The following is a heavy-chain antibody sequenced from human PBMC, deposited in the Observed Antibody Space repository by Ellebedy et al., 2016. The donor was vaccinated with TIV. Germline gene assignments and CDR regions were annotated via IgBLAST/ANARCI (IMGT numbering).Heavy chain of an antibody. V-gene: IGHV3-7*03. Sequence: GESLKISCTVSGFIFSDNWISWVRRAPGKGLEWVANMKPDRSEIYYVDSVKGRFTISRDNAKSALYLQMNNLRAEDTAVYYCARDTYSGHDYWGQGTLVTVSS. D-gene: IGHD5-12*01. CDR3: ARDTYSGHDY. CDR2: MKPDRSEI. CDR1: GFIFSDNW. J-gene: IGHJ4*02.